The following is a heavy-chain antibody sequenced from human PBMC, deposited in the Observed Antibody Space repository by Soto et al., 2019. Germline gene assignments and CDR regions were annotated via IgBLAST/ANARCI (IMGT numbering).Heavy chain of an antibody. CDR2: ISSNGGST. J-gene: IGHJ5*02. V-gene: IGHV3-64D*06. CDR1: GLTCSSYA. Sequence: PGGLLRLSCSASGLTCSSYAMHWVRQAPGKGLEYVSAISSNGGSTYYADSVKGRFTISRDNSKNTLYLQMSSLRAEDTAVYYCVKGIITMVRGVVNWFDPWGQGTLVTVSS. D-gene: IGHD3-10*01. CDR3: VKGIITMVRGVVNWFDP.